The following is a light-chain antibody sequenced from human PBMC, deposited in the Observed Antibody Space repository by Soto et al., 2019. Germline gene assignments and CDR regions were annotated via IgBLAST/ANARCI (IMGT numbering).Light chain of an antibody. CDR1: QSVSSNS. Sequence: ESVVTQSPVTLSLSPGERATLSCGASQSVSSNSLAWYQQKPGQAPRLLIYGASTRATGIPARFSGSGSGTEFTLTISSLQSEDFAVYYCQQYNNWPRTFGQGIKVDIK. V-gene: IGKV3-15*01. CDR2: GAS. J-gene: IGKJ1*01. CDR3: QQYNNWPRT.